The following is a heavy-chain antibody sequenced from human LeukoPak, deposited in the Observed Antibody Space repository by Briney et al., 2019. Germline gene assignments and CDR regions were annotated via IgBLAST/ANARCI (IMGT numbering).Heavy chain of an antibody. CDR1: GFTFSSYG. J-gene: IGHJ4*02. CDR2: IWYDGSNK. Sequence: PGGSLRLSCAASGFTFSSYGKHWVRQAPGKGLECVAVIWYDGSNKYYTDSVKGRITISRDNSKNTLYLQMNSLRAEDTAVYYCAKDVAVGATILSYWGQGTLVTVSS. CDR3: AKDVAVGATILSY. D-gene: IGHD1-26*01. V-gene: IGHV3-33*06.